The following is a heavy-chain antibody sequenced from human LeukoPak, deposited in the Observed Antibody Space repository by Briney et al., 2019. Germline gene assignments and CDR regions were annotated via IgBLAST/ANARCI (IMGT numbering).Heavy chain of an antibody. CDR1: GFTFSSYA. CDR3: ARDALTAGGSDAFDI. V-gene: IGHV3-30-3*01. Sequence: GRSLRLSCAASGFTFSSYAMHWVRQAPGKGLEWVAVISYDGSNKYYADSVKGRFTISRDNSKNTLYLQTNSLRAEDTAVYYCARDALTAGGSDAFDIWGQGTMVTVSS. CDR2: ISYDGSNK. J-gene: IGHJ3*02. D-gene: IGHD1-26*01.